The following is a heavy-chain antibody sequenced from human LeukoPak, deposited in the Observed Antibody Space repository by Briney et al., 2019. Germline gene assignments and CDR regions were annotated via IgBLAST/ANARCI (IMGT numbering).Heavy chain of an antibody. CDR3: ARHMGTTSSGYYPY. D-gene: IGHD3-22*01. V-gene: IGHV4-59*08. CDR2: IYYSVST. Sequence: SETLSLTCSVSGGSISSYYWSWIRQPPGKGLEWIGYIYYSVSTNYNPSLKSRVTISVDTSKNQFSLILSSVTAADTAVYYCARHMGTTSSGYYPYWGQGTLVTVSS. CDR1: GGSISSYY. J-gene: IGHJ4*02.